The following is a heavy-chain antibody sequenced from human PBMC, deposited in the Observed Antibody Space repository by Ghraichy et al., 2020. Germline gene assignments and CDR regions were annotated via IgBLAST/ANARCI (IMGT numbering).Heavy chain of an antibody. V-gene: IGHV4-4*02. J-gene: IGHJ3*02. Sequence: SETLSLTCAVSGGSISSSNWWSWVRQPPGKGLEWIGEIYHSGSTNYNPSLKSRVTISVDKSKNQFSLKLSSVTAADTAVYYCASKKGSGRGELYGFDIWGQGTMVTVSS. D-gene: IGHD6-25*01. CDR3: ASKKGSGRGELYGFDI. CDR1: GGSISSSNW. CDR2: IYHSGST.